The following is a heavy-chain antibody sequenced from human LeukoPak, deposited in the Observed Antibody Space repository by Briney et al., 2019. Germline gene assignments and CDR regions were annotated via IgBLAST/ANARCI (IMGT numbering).Heavy chain of an antibody. CDR2: ISGSGGTA. CDR1: GFTVSSNY. D-gene: IGHD2-15*01. J-gene: IGHJ4*02. Sequence: GGSLRLSCAASGFTVSSNYMSWVRQAPGKGLEWVSAISGSGGTAYYADSVKGRFTISRDNSKNTLYLQMNSLRAEDTAVYYCAKLLRGGTSTDYWGQGTLVTVSS. CDR3: AKLLRGGTSTDY. V-gene: IGHV3-23*01.